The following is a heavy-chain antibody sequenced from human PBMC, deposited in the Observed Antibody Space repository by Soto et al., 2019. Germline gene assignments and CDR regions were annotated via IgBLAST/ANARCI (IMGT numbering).Heavy chain of an antibody. D-gene: IGHD6-6*01. Sequence: ASVKVSCKASGFTFTNYGINWVRQAPGQGLEWLGWISAYNGNTNYAQRLQGRVTLTTDTSTSTGYMELRSLTSDDTAVYYCARGGSASDFDRWGQGTLVNVSS. CDR2: ISAYNGNT. CDR3: ARGGSASDFDR. V-gene: IGHV1-18*01. J-gene: IGHJ4*02. CDR1: GFTFTNYG.